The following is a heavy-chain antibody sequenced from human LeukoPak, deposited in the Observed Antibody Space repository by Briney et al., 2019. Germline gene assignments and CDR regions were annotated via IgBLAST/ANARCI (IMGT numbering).Heavy chain of an antibody. Sequence: GGSLRLSCAASGFTSSTYAMSWVRQAPGKGLEWVSAISGGGGSTYYADSVKGRFTISRDNSKNTLYLQMNSLRAEDTAIYYCAKDYGSSSTNWFDPWGQGTLVTVSS. CDR3: AKDYGSSSTNWFDP. D-gene: IGHD6-6*01. J-gene: IGHJ5*02. V-gene: IGHV3-23*01. CDR1: GFTSSTYA. CDR2: ISGGGGST.